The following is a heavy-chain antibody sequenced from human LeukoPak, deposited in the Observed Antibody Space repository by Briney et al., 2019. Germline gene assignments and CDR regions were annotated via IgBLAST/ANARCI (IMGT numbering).Heavy chain of an antibody. D-gene: IGHD3-22*01. CDR3: ARDKYYYDSSGYHDAFDI. Sequence: SETLSLTCAVYGGSFSGYYWSWIRQPPGKGLEWIGEINHSGSTNYNPSLKSRVTISVDTSKNQFSLKLSSVTAADTAVYYCARDKYYYDSSGYHDAFDIWGQGTMVTVSS. CDR1: GGSFSGYY. CDR2: INHSGST. V-gene: IGHV4-34*01. J-gene: IGHJ3*02.